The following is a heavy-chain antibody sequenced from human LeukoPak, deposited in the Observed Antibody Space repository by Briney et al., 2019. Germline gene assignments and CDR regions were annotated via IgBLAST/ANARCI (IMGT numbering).Heavy chain of an antibody. V-gene: IGHV1-46*01. CDR1: GYTFTGYY. D-gene: IGHD1-26*01. J-gene: IGHJ3*02. CDR3: ARDKRVGATMGGPAAFDI. CDR2: INPSGGST. Sequence: GASVKVSCKASGYTFTGYYMHWVRQAPGQGLEWMGWINPSGGSTSYAQKFQGRVTMTRDTSTSTVYMELSSLRSEDTAVYYCARDKRVGATMGGPAAFDIWGQGTMVTVSS.